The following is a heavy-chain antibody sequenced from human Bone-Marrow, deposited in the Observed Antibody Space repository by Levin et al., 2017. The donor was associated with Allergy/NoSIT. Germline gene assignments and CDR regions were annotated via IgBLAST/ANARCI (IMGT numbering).Heavy chain of an antibody. CDR1: GFSFKDYG. D-gene: IGHD6-19*01. J-gene: IGHJ4*02. V-gene: IGHV3-30*18. CDR3: AKDSWWLGHFDS. Sequence: GESLKISCVGSGFSFKDYGMHWVRQAPGKGLEWVATISYNGGHIYSADSVKGRFTISRDNSKNTLYLQMNSLRLADSAVYYCAKDSWWLGHFDSWGQGTLVTASS. CDR2: ISYNGGHI.